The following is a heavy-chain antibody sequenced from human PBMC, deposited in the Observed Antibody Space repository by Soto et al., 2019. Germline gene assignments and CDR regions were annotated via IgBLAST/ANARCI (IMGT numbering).Heavy chain of an antibody. Sequence: PSATLSLTCTVSGDSIKNYFWSWVRQPPGKGLEWIGDFYHSGTTHYSPALKSRVTISIDQSKNQFSLRLNSVTAADAAVYFCARDPGYCTNGVCPIFDFWGQGIPVTVSS. CDR3: ARDPGYCTNGVCPIFDF. D-gene: IGHD2-8*01. J-gene: IGHJ4*02. CDR1: GDSIKNYF. V-gene: IGHV4-59*01. CDR2: FYHSGTT.